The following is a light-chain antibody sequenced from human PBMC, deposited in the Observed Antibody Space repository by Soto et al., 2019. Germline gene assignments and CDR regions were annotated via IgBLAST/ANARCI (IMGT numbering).Light chain of an antibody. CDR1: NSNIGSNY. CDR2: SHD. J-gene: IGLJ3*02. V-gene: IGLV1-47*02. CDR3: AAWDDSLNAWV. Sequence: QSVLTQPPSASGTPGQRVTISCSGGNSNIGSNYVYWYRQLPGTAPQLLIYSHDQRPSGVPDRISASRSGTAASLAISGLRSEDEAFYYCAAWDDSLNAWVFGGGTKVTVL.